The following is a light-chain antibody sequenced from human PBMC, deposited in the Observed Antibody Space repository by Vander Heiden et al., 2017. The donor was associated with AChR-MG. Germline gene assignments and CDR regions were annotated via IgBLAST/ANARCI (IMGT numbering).Light chain of an antibody. CDR3: QAWDSSTLYV. CDR2: QDS. J-gene: IGLJ1*01. Sequence: SYELTQPPSVPVSPGKTSSIACSGDKLRYKYACCYQQKPGHSPVLVIYQDSKRPSGIPEPFSGSNSGNTATLTISGTQAMDEAYYYCQAWDSSTLYVFGTGTKFTVL. CDR1: KLRYKY. V-gene: IGLV3-1*01.